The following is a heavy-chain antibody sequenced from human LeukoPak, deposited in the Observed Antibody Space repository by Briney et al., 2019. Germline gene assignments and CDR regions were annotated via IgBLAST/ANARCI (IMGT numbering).Heavy chain of an antibody. J-gene: IGHJ4*02. CDR1: GFSFSTHD. CDR3: AKVLQVRVATILDY. Sequence: GGSLRLSCAASGFSFSTHDMSWVRQAPGKGLEWVSAISGSGGSTYYADSVKGRFTISRDNSKNTLYLQMNSLRAEDTAVYYCAKVLQVRVATILDYWGQGTLVTVSS. CDR2: ISGSGGST. V-gene: IGHV3-23*01. D-gene: IGHD5-12*01.